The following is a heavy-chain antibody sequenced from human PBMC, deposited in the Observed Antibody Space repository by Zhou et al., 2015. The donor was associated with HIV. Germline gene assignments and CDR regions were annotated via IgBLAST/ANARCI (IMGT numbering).Heavy chain of an antibody. CDR3: AILPMITFGGVIGRPHDDAFDI. V-gene: IGHV1-69*12. CDR1: GGTFSSYA. J-gene: IGHJ3*02. Sequence: QVQLVQSGAEVKKPGSSVKVSCKASGGTFSSYAISWVRQAPGQGLEWMGGIIPIFGTANYAQKFQGRVTITADESTSTAYMELSSLRSEDTAVYYCAILPMITFGGVIGRPHDDAFDIWGQGTMVTSLQ. CDR2: IIPIFGTA. D-gene: IGHD3-16*02.